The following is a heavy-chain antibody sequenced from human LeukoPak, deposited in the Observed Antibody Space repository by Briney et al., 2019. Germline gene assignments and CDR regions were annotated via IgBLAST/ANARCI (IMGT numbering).Heavy chain of an antibody. D-gene: IGHD1-1*01. CDR2: IRYDGSNE. Sequence: GGSLRLSCAASGFTFSSYGMHWVRQAPGKGLEWVSFIRYDGSNEYYADSVRGRFTISRDNSKNTLYLQMNSLRAEDTAVYYCAKAAWSYYGYWGQGTLVTVSS. CDR1: GFTFSSYG. V-gene: IGHV3-30*02. CDR3: AKAAWSYYGY. J-gene: IGHJ4*02.